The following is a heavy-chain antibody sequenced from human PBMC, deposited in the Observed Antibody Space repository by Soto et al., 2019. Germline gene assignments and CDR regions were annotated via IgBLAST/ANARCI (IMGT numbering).Heavy chain of an antibody. Sequence: GESLKISCAASGFTFSSYSMNWVRQAPGKGLEWVSYISSSSSTIYYADSVKGRFTISRDNAKNSLYLQMNSLRAEDTAVYYCARDSGGYCSSTSCWENWFDPWGQGTLVTVSS. CDR1: GFTFSSYS. CDR3: ARDSGGYCSSTSCWENWFDP. J-gene: IGHJ5*02. D-gene: IGHD2-2*01. V-gene: IGHV3-48*01. CDR2: ISSSSSTI.